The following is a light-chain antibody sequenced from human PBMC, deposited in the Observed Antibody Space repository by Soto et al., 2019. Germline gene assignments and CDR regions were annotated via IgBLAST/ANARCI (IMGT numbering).Light chain of an antibody. CDR2: GAS. CDR1: QSVGSN. J-gene: IGKJ4*01. Sequence: EKVMTQSPGSLSVSPGERAALSCRASQSVGSNLAWYQRKPGQAPRLLIYGASTRATGIPSRFSGSGSGTEFTLTISSLQSEDFAVYYCQQYDNWPPLTFGGGTKVEIK. V-gene: IGKV3-15*01. CDR3: QQYDNWPPLT.